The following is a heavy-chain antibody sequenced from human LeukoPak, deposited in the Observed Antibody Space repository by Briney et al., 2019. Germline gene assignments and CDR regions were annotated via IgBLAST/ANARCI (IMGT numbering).Heavy chain of an antibody. D-gene: IGHD3-22*01. V-gene: IGHV3-33*01. CDR3: ARGAWLLSHDAFDI. CDR2: IWYDGSNK. CDR1: GFTFSSYG. J-gene: IGHJ3*02. Sequence: GGSLRLSCAASGFTFSSYGMHWVRQAPGKGLEWVAVIWYDGSNKYYADSVKGRFTISRDNSKNTLYLQMNSLRAEDTAVYYCARGAWLLSHDAFDIWGQGTMVTVSS.